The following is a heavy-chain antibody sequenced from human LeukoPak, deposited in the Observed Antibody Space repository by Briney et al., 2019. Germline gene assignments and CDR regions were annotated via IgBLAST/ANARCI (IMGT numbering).Heavy chain of an antibody. CDR1: GGSISSYC. Sequence: PSETLSLTCTVSGGSISSYCWSWIRQPPGKGLEWIGYIYYSGSTNYNPSLKSRVTISVDTSKNQFSLKLSSVTAADTAVYYCARVKRYCSGGSCYGGFDPWGQGTLVTVSS. CDR2: IYYSGST. D-gene: IGHD2-15*01. CDR3: ARVKRYCSGGSCYGGFDP. J-gene: IGHJ5*02. V-gene: IGHV4-59*01.